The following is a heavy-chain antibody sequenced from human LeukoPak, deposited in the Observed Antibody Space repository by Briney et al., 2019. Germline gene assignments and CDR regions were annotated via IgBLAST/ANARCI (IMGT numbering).Heavy chain of an antibody. Sequence: AGGSLRLSCAASGFTFSSYSMNWVRQAPGKGLEWVSYISSSSSTIYYADSVKGRFTISRDNAKNSLYLQMNSLRAEDTALYYCAKEYCSGGSCYLGTFDYWGQGTLVTVSS. D-gene: IGHD2-15*01. V-gene: IGHV3-48*01. J-gene: IGHJ4*02. CDR3: AKEYCSGGSCYLGTFDY. CDR2: ISSSSSTI. CDR1: GFTFSSYS.